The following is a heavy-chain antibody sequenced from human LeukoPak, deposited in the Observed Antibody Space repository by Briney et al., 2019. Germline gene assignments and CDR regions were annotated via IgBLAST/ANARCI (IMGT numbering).Heavy chain of an antibody. V-gene: IGHV3-30-3*01. Sequence: GGSLRLSCAASGFTFSSNAMHWVRQAPGKGLEWVAVISYDGSNKYYADSVKGRFTISRDNSKNTLYLQMNSLRAEDTAVYYCARVGLLSFDCSSTSCRLADYYYYGMDVWGQGTTVTVSS. CDR2: ISYDGSNK. J-gene: IGHJ6*02. CDR3: ARVGLLSFDCSSTSCRLADYYYYGMDV. D-gene: IGHD2-2*01. CDR1: GFTFSSNA.